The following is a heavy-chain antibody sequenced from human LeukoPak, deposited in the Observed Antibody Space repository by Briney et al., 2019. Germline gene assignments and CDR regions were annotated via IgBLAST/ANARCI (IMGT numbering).Heavy chain of an antibody. CDR2: IKQDGSEK. CDR1: GFTFSSYW. D-gene: IGHD6-19*01. J-gene: IGHJ4*02. Sequence: PGGSLRLSCAASGFTFSSYWMSWDRQAPGKGLEWVANIKQDGSEKYYVDSVKGRFTISRDNAKNSLYLQMNSLRAEDTAVYYCAKDRSGQWLVRVPDYWGQGTLVTVSS. CDR3: AKDRSGQWLVRVPDY. V-gene: IGHV3-7*01.